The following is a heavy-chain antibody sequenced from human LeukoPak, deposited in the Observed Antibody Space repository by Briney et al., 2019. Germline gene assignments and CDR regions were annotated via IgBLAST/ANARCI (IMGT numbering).Heavy chain of an antibody. CDR3: ARETVRITMVRGPFNY. J-gene: IGHJ4*02. V-gene: IGHV1-2*02. CDR1: GYTFTGYY. Sequence: APVKVSCKASGYTFTGYYMHWVRQAPGQGLEWMGWINPNSGGTNYAQKFQGRVTMTRDTSISTAYMELSRLRSDDTAVYYCARETVRITMVRGPFNYWGQGTLVTVSS. D-gene: IGHD3-10*01. CDR2: INPNSGGT.